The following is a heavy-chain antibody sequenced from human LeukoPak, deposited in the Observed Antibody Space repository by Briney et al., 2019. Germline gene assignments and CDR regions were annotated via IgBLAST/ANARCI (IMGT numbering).Heavy chain of an antibody. Sequence: SETLSLTCAVYGGSFSGYYWSWIRQPPGKGLEWIGEINHSESTNYNPSLKSRVTISVDTSKNQFSLKLSSVTAADMAVYYCARVQQAVADYFDYWGQGTLVTVSS. D-gene: IGHD6-19*01. CDR3: ARVQQAVADYFDY. J-gene: IGHJ4*02. CDR2: INHSEST. CDR1: GGSFSGYY. V-gene: IGHV4-34*01.